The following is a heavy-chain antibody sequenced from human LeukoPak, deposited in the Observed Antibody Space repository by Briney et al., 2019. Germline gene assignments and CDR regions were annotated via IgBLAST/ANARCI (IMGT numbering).Heavy chain of an antibody. CDR2: IKQDGSEK. CDR1: GFTFSSYW. V-gene: IGHV3-7*04. CDR3: ARDRSSGYYQWFDY. J-gene: IGHJ4*02. D-gene: IGHD3-22*01. Sequence: GGSLRLSCAASGFTFSSYWMSWVRQAPGKGLEWVANIKQDGSEKYYVYSVKGRFTISRDNAKNSLYLQMNSLRAEDTAVYYCARDRSSGYYQWFDYWGQGTLVTVSS.